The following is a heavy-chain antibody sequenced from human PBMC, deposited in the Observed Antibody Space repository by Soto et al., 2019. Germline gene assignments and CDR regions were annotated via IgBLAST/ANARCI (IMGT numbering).Heavy chain of an antibody. V-gene: IGHV4-59*08. CDR1: GGSISSYY. Sequence: TLSLTCTVSGGSISSYYWSWIRQPPGKGLEWIGYIYYSGSTNYNPSLKSRVTISVDTSKNQFSLKLSSVTAADAAVYYCTTQGFGVLHGLVDVWGQGTTVTVSS. J-gene: IGHJ6*02. D-gene: IGHD3-10*01. CDR2: IYYSGST. CDR3: TTQGFGVLHGLVDV.